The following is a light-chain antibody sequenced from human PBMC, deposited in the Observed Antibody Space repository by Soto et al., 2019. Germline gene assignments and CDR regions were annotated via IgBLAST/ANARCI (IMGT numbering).Light chain of an antibody. V-gene: IGLV1-47*01. CDR2: RND. CDR3: AVWDDSLNGRV. J-gene: IGLJ1*01. Sequence: QSVLTQPPSASATPGQRVTISCSGSISNIGSNYVYWYQQFPGMAPKLLIYRNDQRPSGVPDRFSGSKSDPSASLAISGLLSDDEADYYCAVWDDSLNGRVFGAGTKLTVL. CDR1: ISNIGSNY.